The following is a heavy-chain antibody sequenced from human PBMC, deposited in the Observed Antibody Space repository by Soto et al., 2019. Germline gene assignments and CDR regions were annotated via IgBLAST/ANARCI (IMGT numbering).Heavy chain of an antibody. CDR1: GGSTSSGGYC. Sequence: SETLSLTCAVSGGSTSSGGYCWSWIRKPPGKGLEWIGYMYHSGSTNYNPSLKSRVTISVDTSKNQFSLKLSSVTAADTAVYYCARDSRPYYDFWSGYYPGYYFDYWGQGTLVTVSS. J-gene: IGHJ4*02. D-gene: IGHD3-3*01. CDR2: MYHSGST. CDR3: ARDSRPYYDFWSGYYPGYYFDY. V-gene: IGHV4-30-2*01.